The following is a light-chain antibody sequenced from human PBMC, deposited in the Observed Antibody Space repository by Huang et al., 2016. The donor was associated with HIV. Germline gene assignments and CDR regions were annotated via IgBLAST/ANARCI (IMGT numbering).Light chain of an antibody. Sequence: DIQMTQSPSTLSASVGDRVTITCRASQTISHWLAWYQQKPGKAPKFLIYKASNLESGFPSRFSGSGSGTEFTLTISSLQPDDFATYYCQQYNSYSPTFGQGTKLEIK. CDR1: QTISHW. J-gene: IGKJ2*01. V-gene: IGKV1-5*03. CDR3: QQYNSYSPT. CDR2: KAS.